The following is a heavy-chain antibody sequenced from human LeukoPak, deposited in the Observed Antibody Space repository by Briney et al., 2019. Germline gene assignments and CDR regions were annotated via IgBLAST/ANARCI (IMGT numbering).Heavy chain of an antibody. J-gene: IGHJ5*02. CDR3: AKPVDIVMSNWFDP. CDR1: GFTFNSYA. D-gene: IGHD5-12*01. Sequence: GGSLRLSCAASGFTFNSYAMSWARQAPEKGLEWVSGISDSGGSTYYADSVKGRFTISREKFKNTLYLQMKSVRAEDTAVYYFAKPVDIVMSNWFDPWGQGTLVTVSS. V-gene: IGHV3-23*01. CDR2: ISDSGGST.